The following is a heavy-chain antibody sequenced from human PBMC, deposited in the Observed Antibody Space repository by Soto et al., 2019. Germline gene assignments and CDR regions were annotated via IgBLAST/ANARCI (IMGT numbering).Heavy chain of an antibody. CDR3: AKNIGGFSGYANFDY. CDR2: ITAGGFNT. CDR1: GFTCSNDD. D-gene: IGHD5-12*01. J-gene: IGHJ4*02. Sequence: EVQLLESGGDLVQPGGSLRLSCVASGFTCSNDDLSWVRQASGKGLEWVSAITAGGFNTYYADSVKGRFTISRDNSKNTLYLQMNSLRAEDTAVYYCAKNIGGFSGYANFDYWGQGTLVTVSS. V-gene: IGHV3-23*01.